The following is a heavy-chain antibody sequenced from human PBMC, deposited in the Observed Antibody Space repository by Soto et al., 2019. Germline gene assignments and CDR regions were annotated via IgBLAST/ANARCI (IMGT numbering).Heavy chain of an antibody. V-gene: IGHV3-21*01. CDR1: GFTFSSYS. Sequence: GGSLRLSCAASGFTFSSYSMNWVRQAPGKGLEWVSSISSSSSYIYYADSVKGRFTISRDNAKNSLYLQMNSLRAEDTAVYYCARDNVDTAMVGAPYYFDYWGQGTLVTVSS. CDR2: ISSSSSYI. D-gene: IGHD5-18*01. J-gene: IGHJ4*02. CDR3: ARDNVDTAMVGAPYYFDY.